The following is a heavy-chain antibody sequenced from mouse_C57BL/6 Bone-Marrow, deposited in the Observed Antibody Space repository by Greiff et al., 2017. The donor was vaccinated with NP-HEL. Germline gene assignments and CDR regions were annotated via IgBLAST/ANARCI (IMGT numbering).Heavy chain of an antibody. CDR1: GYTFTSYW. D-gene: IGHD3-2*02. V-gene: IGHV1-69*01. J-gene: IGHJ4*01. CDR3: ARCLRQLRLYAMDY. Sequence: QVQLQQPGAELVMPGASVKLSCKASGYTFTSYWMHWVKQRPGQGLEWIGEIDPSDSYTKYNQKFKDKATLTADKSSSTAYMQLSSLTYEDSAVYYCARCLRQLRLYAMDYWGQGTSVTVSS. CDR2: IDPSDSYT.